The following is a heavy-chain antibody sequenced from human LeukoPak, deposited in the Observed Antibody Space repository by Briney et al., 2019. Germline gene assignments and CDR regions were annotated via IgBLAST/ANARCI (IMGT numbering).Heavy chain of an antibody. D-gene: IGHD4-11*01. CDR3: AKDLSTTTVIHVGWFDP. Sequence: GGSLRLSGAASGFTFSSYGMHWVRQAPGKGLEWVAVISYDGSNKYYADSVKGRFTISRDNSKNTLYLQMNSLRAEDTAVYYCAKDLSTTTVIHVGWFDPWGQGTLVTVSS. CDR1: GFTFSSYG. J-gene: IGHJ5*02. CDR2: ISYDGSNK. V-gene: IGHV3-30*18.